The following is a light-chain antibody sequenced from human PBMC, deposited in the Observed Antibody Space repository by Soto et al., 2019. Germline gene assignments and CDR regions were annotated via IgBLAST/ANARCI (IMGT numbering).Light chain of an antibody. J-gene: IGKJ4*01. CDR1: QGIAPY. Sequence: MTQSPSSLSAFVGDRVTITCRASQGIAPYLAWFQQKPGKVPKLLIYATSTLQSGVPSRFSGSGSGTDFTLTITSLQPEDVATYYCQKYNSAPLTFGGGTKV. CDR2: ATS. V-gene: IGKV1-27*01. CDR3: QKYNSAPLT.